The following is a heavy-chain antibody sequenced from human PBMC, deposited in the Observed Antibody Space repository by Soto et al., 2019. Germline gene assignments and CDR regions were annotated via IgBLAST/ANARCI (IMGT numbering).Heavy chain of an antibody. CDR3: VKGVATAISYFDY. D-gene: IGHD5-18*01. Sequence: QVQLVESGGGVVQPGRSLRLSCAASGFTFSSYGMHWVRQAPGKGLEWVAVISYDGSNKYYADSVKGRFTISRDNSKNTLYLQMNSLRAEDTAVYYCVKGVATAISYFDYWGQGTLVTVSS. J-gene: IGHJ4*02. V-gene: IGHV3-30*18. CDR2: ISYDGSNK. CDR1: GFTFSSYG.